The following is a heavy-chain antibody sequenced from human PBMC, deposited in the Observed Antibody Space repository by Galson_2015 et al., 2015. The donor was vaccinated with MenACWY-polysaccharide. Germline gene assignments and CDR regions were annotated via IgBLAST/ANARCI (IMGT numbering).Heavy chain of an antibody. J-gene: IGHJ4*02. CDR3: ARKFDS. Sequence: ETLSLACAVSGASISRSDWWSWVRQPPGKGLEWVGEISHGGSTNYNPSLKSRVTLSLDKSKNQFSLKMSSVTAADTAVYYCARKFDSWGQGILVTAPS. CDR2: ISHGGST. CDR1: GASISRSDW. V-gene: IGHV4-4*02.